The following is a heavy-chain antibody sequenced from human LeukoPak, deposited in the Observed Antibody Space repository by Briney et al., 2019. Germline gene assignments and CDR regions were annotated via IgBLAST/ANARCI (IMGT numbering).Heavy chain of an antibody. Sequence: GGSLRHSCAASGFTFSSYWMHWVRQAPGKGLVWVSRINFDGSSTNYADSVKGRFTISRDNAKNTLYLQMNSLRAEDTAVYYCARERYRGGWYYFDYWGQRTLVTVSS. CDR2: INFDGSST. CDR1: GFTFSSYW. V-gene: IGHV3-74*01. J-gene: IGHJ4*02. D-gene: IGHD6-19*01. CDR3: ARERYRGGWYYFDY.